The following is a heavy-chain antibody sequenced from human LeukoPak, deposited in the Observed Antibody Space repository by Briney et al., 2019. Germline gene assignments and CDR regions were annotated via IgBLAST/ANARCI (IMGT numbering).Heavy chain of an antibody. V-gene: IGHV3-30*18. Sequence: GGSLRLSCAASGFTFSSYGMHWVRQAPGKGLEWVAVISYDGSNKYYADSVKGRFTISRDNSKNTLYLQMNSLRAEDTAVYYCAKIHAAFDIWGQGTMVTASS. J-gene: IGHJ3*02. CDR2: ISYDGSNK. CDR1: GFTFSSYG. CDR3: AKIHAAFDI.